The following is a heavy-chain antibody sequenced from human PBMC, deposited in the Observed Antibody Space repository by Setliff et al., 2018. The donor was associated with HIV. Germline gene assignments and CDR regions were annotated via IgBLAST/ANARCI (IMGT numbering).Heavy chain of an antibody. J-gene: IGHJ3*01. CDR3: ARQSAATISSSWFANGAFDV. Sequence: SETLSLTCTVSDDSITGYYWSWIRQSPGKGLQCIGHIFESGGTNYNPSLRSRVTISMDTSTRQFSLTLTSVTAADTAVYYCARQSAATISSSWFANGAFDVWGQGTMVTVSS. D-gene: IGHD6-13*01. V-gene: IGHV4-59*08. CDR1: DDSITGYY. CDR2: IFESGGT.